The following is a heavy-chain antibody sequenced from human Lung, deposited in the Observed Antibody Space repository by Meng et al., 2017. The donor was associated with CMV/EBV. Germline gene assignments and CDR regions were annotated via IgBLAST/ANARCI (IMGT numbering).Heavy chain of an antibody. CDR1: GFSFSGYW. CDR3: ARGGPCSNGVCSDYGMDV. V-gene: IGHV3-7*01. J-gene: IGHJ6*02. D-gene: IGHD2-8*01. Sequence: SCAASGFSFSGYWMNWVRQPPGRGLEWVANIKQDGSDKYYADSVRGRCTISRDNAENSLYLQMNSLRAEDTAIYYCARGGPCSNGVCSDYGMDVWXQGTTVIVSS. CDR2: IKQDGSDK.